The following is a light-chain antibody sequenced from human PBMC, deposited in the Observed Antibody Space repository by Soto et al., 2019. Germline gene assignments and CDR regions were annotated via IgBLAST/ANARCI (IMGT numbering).Light chain of an antibody. CDR3: ATWDYSLNGVV. V-gene: IGLV1-44*01. J-gene: IGLJ2*01. CDR2: SNN. Sequence: QSVPTQPPSASGTPGQRVTISCSGSSSNIGRNTVNWYQHVPGTAPKLLIYSNNQRPSGVPDRFSGSKSGTSASLAISGRQAEDEADYYSATWDYSLNGVVFGGGTKLTVL. CDR1: SSNIGRNT.